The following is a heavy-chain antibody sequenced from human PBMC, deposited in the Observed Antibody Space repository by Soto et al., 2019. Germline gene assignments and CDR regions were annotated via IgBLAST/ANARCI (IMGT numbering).Heavy chain of an antibody. CDR1: GGTFSGYY. CDR3: AGGDYYHSSGYYFYYYTMDV. Sequence: SETLSLTCAVYGGTFSGYYWSWIRQTPGKGLEWIGDVNHSGSTYYNPSLKSRVTISVETSKSQFSLKLSSVTAADTAVYYRAGGDYYHSSGYYFYYYTMDVWGQGTTVTVSS. D-gene: IGHD3-22*01. V-gene: IGHV4-34*08. CDR2: VNHSGST. J-gene: IGHJ6*02.